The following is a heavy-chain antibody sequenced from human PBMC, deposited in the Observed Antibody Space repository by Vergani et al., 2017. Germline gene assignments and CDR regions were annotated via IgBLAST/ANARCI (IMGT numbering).Heavy chain of an antibody. CDR1: GGSISSSNW. CDR3: ARLTAGGFGDY. Sequence: QVQLQESGPGLVKPSGTLSLTCAVSGGSISSSNWWGWVRQPPGKGLEWIGEIYHSGSTNYNPSLKSPVTLSGDKFKNQFSLKLSSVTAGETAVYYCARLTAGGFGDYWGQGTLVTVSS. CDR2: IYHSGST. V-gene: IGHV4-4*02. D-gene: IGHD3-16*01. J-gene: IGHJ4*02.